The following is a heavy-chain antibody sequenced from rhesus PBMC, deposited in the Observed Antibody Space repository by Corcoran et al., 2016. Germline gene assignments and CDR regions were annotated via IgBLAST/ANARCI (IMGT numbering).Heavy chain of an antibody. V-gene: IGHV4-160*01. CDR2: VYGSGGST. CDR1: CGSLSGYY. J-gene: IGHJ6*01. Sequence: QVQLQESGPGLVKPSETLSLPCAVSCGSLSGYYWNWICQSPGKGLEGIGRVYGSGGSTDYTHSLKSRVTISTDASEIQFSRKLNSVTAADTAIYYCARYIGYGFGLDSWGQGVAVTVSS. D-gene: IGHD5-36*01. CDR3: ARYIGYGFGLDS.